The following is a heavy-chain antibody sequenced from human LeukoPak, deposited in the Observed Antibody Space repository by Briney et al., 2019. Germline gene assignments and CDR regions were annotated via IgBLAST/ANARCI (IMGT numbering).Heavy chain of an antibody. D-gene: IGHD3-10*01. Sequence: GRSLRLSCAASGFTFSSYGMHWVRQAPGKGLEWVAVIWYDGSNKYYADSVKGRFTISRDNSKNTLYLQMNSLRAEDTAVYYCARGSLWFGETGVDYWGQGTLVTVSS. CDR2: IWYDGSNK. J-gene: IGHJ4*02. CDR3: ARGSLWFGETGVDY. CDR1: GFTFSSYG. V-gene: IGHV3-33*01.